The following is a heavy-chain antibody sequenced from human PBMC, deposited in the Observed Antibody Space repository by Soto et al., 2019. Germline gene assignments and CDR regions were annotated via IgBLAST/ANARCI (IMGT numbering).Heavy chain of an antibody. CDR1: GGSFSGYY. V-gene: IGHV4-34*01. CDR3: ARGRNAYYYDYGMDV. Sequence: SETLSLTCAVYGGSFSGYYWSWIRQPPGNGLEWIGEINHSGSTNYNPSLKSRVTISVDTSKNQFSLKLSSVTAADTAVYYCARGRNAYYYDYGMDVWGQGTTVTVSS. CDR2: INHSGST. J-gene: IGHJ6*02.